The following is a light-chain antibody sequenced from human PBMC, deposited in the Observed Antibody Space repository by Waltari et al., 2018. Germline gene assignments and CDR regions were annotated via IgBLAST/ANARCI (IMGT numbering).Light chain of an antibody. J-gene: IGKJ1*01. Sequence: EIVLTQSPGTLSLSPGERATLSCRASQSVRRILAWYQQKPGQAPRLLIYDASTRATGIPDRFSGSGSGTDFSLTISRLEPEDFAVYFCQKYGTLPATFGQGTKVEIK. V-gene: IGKV3-20*01. CDR1: QSVRRI. CDR2: DAS. CDR3: QKYGTLPAT.